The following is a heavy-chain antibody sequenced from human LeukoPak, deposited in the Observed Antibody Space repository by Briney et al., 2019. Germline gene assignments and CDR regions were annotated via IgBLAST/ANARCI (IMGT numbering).Heavy chain of an antibody. CDR3: ARGLNILDY. J-gene: IGHJ4*02. V-gene: IGHV4-34*01. Sequence: PSETLSLTCAVHGGSLSGNYWSWFRQPPGKGLEWIGQGTHDGVTTYNPSLKSRVTISVDTPRNQVSLKVTSLTAADTAEYCCARGLNILDYWGQGSLVTVSS. CDR2: GTHDGVT. CDR1: GGSLSGNY.